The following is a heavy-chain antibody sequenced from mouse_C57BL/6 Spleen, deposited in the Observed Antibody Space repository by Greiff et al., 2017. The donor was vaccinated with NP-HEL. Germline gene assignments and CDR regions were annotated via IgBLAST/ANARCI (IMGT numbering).Heavy chain of an antibody. D-gene: IGHD4-1*01. Sequence: QVQLQQPGAELVKPGASVKLSCKASGYTFTSYWMQWVKQRPGQGLEWIGEIDPSDSYTNYNQKFKGKATLTVDTSSSTAYVQLSSLTSEDSAVYYCARWQTGKASMDYWGQGTSVTVSS. J-gene: IGHJ4*01. V-gene: IGHV1-50*01. CDR2: IDPSDSYT. CDR1: GYTFTSYW. CDR3: ARWQTGKASMDY.